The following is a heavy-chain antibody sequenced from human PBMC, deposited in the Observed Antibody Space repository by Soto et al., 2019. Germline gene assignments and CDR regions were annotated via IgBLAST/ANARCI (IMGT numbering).Heavy chain of an antibody. CDR3: ARHNYGSGSTYFDY. CDR1: GGTISSSGYY. V-gene: IGHV4-39*01. J-gene: IGHJ4*02. D-gene: IGHD3-10*01. Sequence: PSETLSLTCPFSGGTISSSGYYWGWIRQPPGKGLEWIGSVYLSGSTHFNNPSLKSRVTISVDTSKNQFSLKLNSMTAADTAVYYCARHNYGSGSTYFDYWGQGTLVTVSS. CDR2: VYLSGSTH.